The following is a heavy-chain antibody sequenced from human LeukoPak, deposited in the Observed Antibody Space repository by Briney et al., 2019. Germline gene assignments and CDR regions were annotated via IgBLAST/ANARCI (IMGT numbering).Heavy chain of an antibody. CDR2: IWYDGSNK. V-gene: IGHV3-33*01. Sequence: GRSLRLSCAASGFTFSSYGMHWVRQAPGEGLEWVAVIWYDGSNKYYADSVKGRFTISRDNSKNTLYLQMNSLRAEDTAVYYCAREVGYYYDRRIGAFDIWGQGTMVTVSS. D-gene: IGHD3-22*01. CDR1: GFTFSSYG. CDR3: AREVGYYYDRRIGAFDI. J-gene: IGHJ3*02.